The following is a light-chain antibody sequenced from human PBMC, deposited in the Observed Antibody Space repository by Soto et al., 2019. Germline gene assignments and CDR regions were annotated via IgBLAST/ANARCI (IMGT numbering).Light chain of an antibody. Sequence: EFVLTQSPGTLSLSPGERATLSCRASQSVSSSYLAWYQQKPGQAPRLLIYGASSRATGIPDRFSGSGSGTDFTLTISRLEPEDFAVYYCQQYGSSPRFGPGTKVDIK. CDR3: QQYGSSPR. CDR1: QSVSSSY. J-gene: IGKJ3*01. V-gene: IGKV3-20*01. CDR2: GAS.